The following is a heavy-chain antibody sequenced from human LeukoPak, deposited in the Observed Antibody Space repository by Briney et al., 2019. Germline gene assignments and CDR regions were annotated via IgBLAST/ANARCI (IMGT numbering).Heavy chain of an antibody. CDR3: VKDRGNYYESASYYVVFDY. CDR2: ISSSGVST. D-gene: IGHD3-10*01. Sequence: TGGSLRLSCSASGFTFSSYAMHWVRQAPGKGLEYVSVISSSGVSTYNADSVKGRFTISRDNSKNTLYLQMSSLRAEDTAVYYCVKDRGNYYESASYYVVFDYWGQGTLVTVSS. V-gene: IGHV3-64D*09. CDR1: GFTFSSYA. J-gene: IGHJ4*02.